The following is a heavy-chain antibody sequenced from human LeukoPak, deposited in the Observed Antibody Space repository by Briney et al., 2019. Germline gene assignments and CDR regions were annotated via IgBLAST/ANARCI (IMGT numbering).Heavy chain of an antibody. D-gene: IGHD3-9*01. CDR3: ARGYYDLLTGHVVTYYFDY. CDR1: GYIFTNYA. CDR2: INAGNGKA. J-gene: IGHJ4*02. V-gene: IGHV1-3*01. Sequence: ASVKVSCKVSGYIFTNYAIHWVRQAPGQRLEWMGWINAGNGKANYSQKFRGRVTLTRDTSASTAYMELSSLRSADTAVYYCARGYYDLLTGHVVTYYFDYWGQGTLVTVSS.